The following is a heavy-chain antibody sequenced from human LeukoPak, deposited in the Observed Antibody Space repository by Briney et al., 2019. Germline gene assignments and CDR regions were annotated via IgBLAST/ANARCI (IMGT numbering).Heavy chain of an antibody. CDR3: AKDYYGSGSPSYYMDV. J-gene: IGHJ6*03. D-gene: IGHD3-10*01. V-gene: IGHV3-48*03. CDR1: GFTFNNYE. CDR2: ISQSGSTK. Sequence: GGSLRLSCAASGFTFNNYEMNWVRQAPGKRLEWVSYISQSGSTKKYTDSVKGRFTISRDNARNSLYLQLNSLRAEDTAVYYCAKDYYGSGSPSYYMDVWGKGTTVTISS.